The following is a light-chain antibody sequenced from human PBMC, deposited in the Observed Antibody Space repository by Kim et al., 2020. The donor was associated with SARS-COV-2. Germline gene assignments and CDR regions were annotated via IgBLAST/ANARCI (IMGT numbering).Light chain of an antibody. CDR1: QTVYND. CDR3: DQYYNWPCT. V-gene: IGKV3-15*01. CDR2: GAS. Sequence: MTQSPSTLSMSPGDRDTLSCRASQTVYNDLAWYHQKPGQSPRLLFFGASTRATGIPARFSGSGSGTEFTLTITSLQRENFALYYCDQYYNWPCTFGQGSKVYIK. J-gene: IGKJ1*01.